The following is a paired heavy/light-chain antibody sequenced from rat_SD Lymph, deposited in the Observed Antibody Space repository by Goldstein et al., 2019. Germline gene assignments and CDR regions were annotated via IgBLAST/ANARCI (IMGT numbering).Light chain of an antibody. Sequence: DVVLTQSPATLSVTPGERISLSCRASESVDTYLHWYQQKPNESPRLLIKYASQSISGIPSRFSGSGSGTDFTLSINGVELEDLSIYYCQQGNSLPYTFGAGTKLEL. CDR2: YAS. CDR3: QQGNSLPYT. J-gene: IGKJ2-3*01. CDR1: ESVDTY. V-gene: IGKV5S12*01.
Heavy chain of an antibody. CDR1: GFSLSTYGMG. V-gene: IGHV8-23*01. D-gene: IGHD1-2*01. CDR3: VHTSTSHYYSSYIYENWFVY. CDR2: IWWNGDT. Sequence: QVTLKESGPGILQPSHTLSLTCSFSGFSLSTYGMGVNWIRQPSGKGLEWLASIWWNGDTYNNPSLKSRLTVSKDTSNNQAFLKVTSVDTADTATYYCVHTSTSHYYSSYIYENWFVYWGQGTLVTVSS. J-gene: IGHJ3*01.